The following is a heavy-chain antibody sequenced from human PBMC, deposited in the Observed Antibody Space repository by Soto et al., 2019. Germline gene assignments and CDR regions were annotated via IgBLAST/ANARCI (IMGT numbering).Heavy chain of an antibody. J-gene: IGHJ3*02. CDR3: ARDGDYVILTGGNYDAFDI. V-gene: IGHV3-30-3*01. CDR1: GFTFSSYA. Sequence: GGSLRLSCAASGFTFSSYAMHWVRQAPGKGLEWVAVISYDGSNKYYADSVKGRFTISRDNSKNTLYLQMNSLRAEDTAVYYCARDGDYVILTGGNYDAFDIWGQGTMVTVSS. CDR2: ISYDGSNK. D-gene: IGHD3-9*01.